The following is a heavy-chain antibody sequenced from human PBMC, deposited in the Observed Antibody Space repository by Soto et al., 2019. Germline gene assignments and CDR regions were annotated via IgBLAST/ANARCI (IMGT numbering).Heavy chain of an antibody. D-gene: IGHD1-26*01. J-gene: IGHJ4*02. V-gene: IGHV2-5*02. CDR2: IFWDKND. CDR1: GFSLITGVG. CDR3: TQIYGSGSWGWYFHS. Sequence: QITLKESGPSLVRPTETLTLTCTFSGFSLITGVGVGWVRQPPGKALEWLAVIFWDKNDYYRPSLQTRVTISKDTSEVQVVLILTNMDPEDTATYFCTQIYGSGSWGWYFHSWGQGTLVTVSS.